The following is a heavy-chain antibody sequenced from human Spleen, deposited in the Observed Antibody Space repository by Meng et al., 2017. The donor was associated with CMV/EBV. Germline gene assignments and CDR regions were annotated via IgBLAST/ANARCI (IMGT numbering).Heavy chain of an antibody. D-gene: IGHD2-2*03. V-gene: IGHV4-59*01. CDR2: IYYSGST. CDR1: GGFISSYY. Sequence: SETLSLTCTVSGGFISSYYWSWIRQPPGKGLEWIGYIYYSGSTNYNPSLKSRVTISVDTSKNQFSLKLSSVTAADTAVYYCARVLMDIVVVPAAARFDPWGQGTLVTVSS. CDR3: ARVLMDIVVVPAAARFDP. J-gene: IGHJ5*02.